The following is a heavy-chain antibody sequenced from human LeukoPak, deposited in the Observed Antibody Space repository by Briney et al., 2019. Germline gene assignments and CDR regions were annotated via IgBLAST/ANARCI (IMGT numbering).Heavy chain of an antibody. CDR3: ARRPNLPADYGDYWRFDI. J-gene: IGHJ3*02. CDR1: GGSIDRSPYY. Sequence: SETLSLTCTVSGGSIDRSPYYWAWIRQPPGKGPEWIGSVFYRGSTYYNPSLKSRVTMSIDTSKNQFSLNLSSVTAADTAVYFCARRPNLPADYGDYWRFDIWGQGRRATVSS. D-gene: IGHD4-17*01. CDR2: VFYRGST. V-gene: IGHV4-39*01.